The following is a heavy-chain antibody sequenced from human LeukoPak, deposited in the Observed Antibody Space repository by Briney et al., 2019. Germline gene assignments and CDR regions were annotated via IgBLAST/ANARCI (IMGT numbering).Heavy chain of an antibody. D-gene: IGHD6-13*01. CDR1: GFSFMNAW. Sequence: PGGSLRLSCAASGFSFMNAWMSWVRQAPGKGLEWVSAISGSGGSTYYADSVKGRFTISRDNSKNTLYLQMNSLRAEDTAVYYCAKVAGIAAAGTGQGDYWGQGTLVTVSS. CDR3: AKVAGIAAAGTGQGDY. CDR2: ISGSGGST. J-gene: IGHJ4*02. V-gene: IGHV3-23*01.